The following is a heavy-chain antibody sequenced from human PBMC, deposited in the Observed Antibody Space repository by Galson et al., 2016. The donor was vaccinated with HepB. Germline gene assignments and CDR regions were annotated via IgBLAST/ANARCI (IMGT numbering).Heavy chain of an antibody. D-gene: IGHD3-10*01. J-gene: IGHJ4*02. V-gene: IGHV2-5*02. CDR2: IYWDDDK. CDR3: AHVPSSRAYYYFDY. Sequence: PALVKPTQTLTLTCTFSGFSLTTSGVGVGWIRQPPGKALEWLALIYWDDDKRYSPSLKSSLTITKDTSKNQVVLTLTNMDPVDTATYYCAHVPSSRAYYYFDYWGPGTLVTVSS. CDR1: GFSLTTSGVG.